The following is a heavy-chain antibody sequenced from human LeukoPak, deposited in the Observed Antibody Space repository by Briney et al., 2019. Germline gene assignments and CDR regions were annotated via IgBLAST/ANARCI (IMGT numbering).Heavy chain of an antibody. CDR1: GYTFTGYY. CDR3: AMPDTYYYGSGSYLLGWFDP. CDR2: IIPIFGTA. D-gene: IGHD3-10*01. V-gene: IGHV1-69*06. J-gene: IGHJ5*02. Sequence: SVKVSCKASGYTFTGYYMHWVRQAPGQGLEWMGGIIPIFGTANYAQKFQGRVTITADKSTSTAYMELSSLRSEDTAVYYCAMPDTYYYGSGSYLLGWFDPWGQGTLVTVSS.